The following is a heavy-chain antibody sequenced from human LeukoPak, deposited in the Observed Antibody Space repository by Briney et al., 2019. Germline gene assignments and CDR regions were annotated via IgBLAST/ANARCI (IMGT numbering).Heavy chain of an antibody. D-gene: IGHD6-6*01. CDR3: ARGIPYNTSWLNWFDP. Sequence: SQTLSLTCTVSGGSINSGSYYWSWIRQPAGKGLEWDGRIYTGGSTNYNPSLKSRVTISVDTSKNQFSLKLTSVTSADTAVYYCARGIPYNTSWLNWFDPWGQGTLVTVSS. CDR2: IYTGGST. J-gene: IGHJ5*02. V-gene: IGHV4-61*02. CDR1: GGSINSGSYY.